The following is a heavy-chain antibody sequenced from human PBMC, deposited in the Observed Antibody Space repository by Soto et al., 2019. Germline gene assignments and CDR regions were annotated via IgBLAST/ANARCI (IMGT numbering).Heavy chain of an antibody. CDR2: INPSGGST. CDR3: ARGKVVAEYYYYYGMDV. D-gene: IGHD5-12*01. J-gene: IGHJ6*02. Sequence: ASVKVSCKASGYTFTSYYMHWMRQAPGQGLEWMGIINPSGGSTSYAQKFQGRVTMTRDTSTSTVYMELSSLRSEDTAVYYCARGKVVAEYYYYYGMDVWGQGTTVTVSS. CDR1: GYTFTSYY. V-gene: IGHV1-46*01.